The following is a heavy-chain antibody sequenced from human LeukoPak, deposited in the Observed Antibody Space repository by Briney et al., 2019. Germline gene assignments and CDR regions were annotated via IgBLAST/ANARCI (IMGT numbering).Heavy chain of an antibody. Sequence: SETLSLICTVSGGSISSGGYYWSWLRQHPGKGLEWIGYIYYSGSTYYNPSLKSRVTISVDTSKNQLSLKLSSVTAADTAVYYCARDGGSTSPSAGYAFDIWGQGSMVTVSS. V-gene: IGHV4-31*03. CDR2: IYYSGST. CDR1: GGSISSGGYY. D-gene: IGHD2-2*01. J-gene: IGHJ3*02. CDR3: ARDGGSTSPSAGYAFDI.